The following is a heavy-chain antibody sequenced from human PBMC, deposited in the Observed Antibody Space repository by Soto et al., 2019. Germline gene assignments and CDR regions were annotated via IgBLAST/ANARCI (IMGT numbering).Heavy chain of an antibody. J-gene: IGHJ5*02. V-gene: IGHV3-11*01. CDR1: GFTFSDYY. CDR3: ARDRDCTRTACLSSAFDH. Sequence: QVQLVESGGGLVKPGGSLRLSCAASGFTFSDYYMNWIRQAPGKGLEWVAYISSRGSTIYYADSVKGRFTISRDNARNTLSLQMNKLRAEDTAVYYCARDRDCTRTACLSSAFDHWGQGTLITVSS. D-gene: IGHD2-2*01. CDR2: ISSRGSTI.